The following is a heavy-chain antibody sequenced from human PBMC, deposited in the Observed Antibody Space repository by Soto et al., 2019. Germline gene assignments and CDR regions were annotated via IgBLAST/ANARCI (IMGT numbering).Heavy chain of an antibody. CDR2: IRSKANSYAT. CDR3: TTYPYYDMLTGYHYYFDY. J-gene: IGHJ4*02. CDR1: GFTFSGSA. V-gene: IGHV3-73*01. Sequence: EVQLVESWGGLVQPGGSLKLSCAASGFTFSGSAMHWVRQASGKGLEWVGRIRSKANSYATAYAASVQGRFTISRDDSKNTAYLQMNSLKTEDTAVYYCTTYPYYDMLTGYHYYFDYWGQGTLVTVSS. D-gene: IGHD3-9*01.